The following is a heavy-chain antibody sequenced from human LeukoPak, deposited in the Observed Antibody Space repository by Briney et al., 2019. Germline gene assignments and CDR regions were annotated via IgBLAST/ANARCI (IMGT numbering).Heavy chain of an antibody. J-gene: IGHJ4*02. D-gene: IGHD2-15*01. CDR2: ISSSSSYI. V-gene: IGHV3-21*06. Sequence: PGGSLRLSCAGSGFTFRSYSMKWVRQAPGKGLEWVSSISSSSSYIYYADSVKGRFTISRDNAKNSLYLQMNSLRAEDTAVYYCARLHCSGGSCHFFDYWGQGTLVTVSS. CDR3: ARLHCSGGSCHFFDY. CDR1: GFTFRSYS.